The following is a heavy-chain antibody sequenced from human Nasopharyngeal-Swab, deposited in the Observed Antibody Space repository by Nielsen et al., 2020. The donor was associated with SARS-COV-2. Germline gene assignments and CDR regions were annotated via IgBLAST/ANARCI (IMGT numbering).Heavy chain of an antibody. CDR2: IYYSGST. CDR3: ARPVVRGYSPFFDY. J-gene: IGHJ4*02. Sequence: SETLSLTCTVSGGSISSSSYYWGWIRQPPGKGLEWIGSIYYSGSTYYNPSLKSRVTISVDTSKNQFSLKLSSVTAADTAGYYCARPVVRGYSPFFDYWGQGTLVTVSS. CDR1: GGSISSSSYY. D-gene: IGHD3-10*01. V-gene: IGHV4-39*01.